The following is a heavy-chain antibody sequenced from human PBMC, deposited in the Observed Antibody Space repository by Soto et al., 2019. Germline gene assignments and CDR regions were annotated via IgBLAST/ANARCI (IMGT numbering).Heavy chain of an antibody. D-gene: IGHD2-2*01. V-gene: IGHV1-69*02. Sequence: QVQLVQSGAEVKKPGSSVKVSCEASGGTFSSYSFSWVRQAPGQGLEWMGRVIPILGMANYAQKFQGRVTITADKPTSTVYVELSSLRSEDTAVYYCARGGAVVVPGAVDRHNWFDPWGQGTLVTVSS. J-gene: IGHJ5*02. CDR1: GGTFSSYS. CDR2: VIPILGMA. CDR3: ARGGAVVVPGAVDRHNWFDP.